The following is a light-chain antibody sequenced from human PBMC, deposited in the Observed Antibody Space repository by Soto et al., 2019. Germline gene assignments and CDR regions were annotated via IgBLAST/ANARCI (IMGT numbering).Light chain of an antibody. CDR3: LQDYTFPWT. V-gene: IGKV1-6*01. CDR2: AAS. CDR1: QAIRSN. J-gene: IGKJ1*01. Sequence: AIQMTQSPSSLSASVGDRVTITCRASQAIRSNVGWYQQKLGKAPKLLIYAASSLESGVPSRFSGSGSGTDFTLTISSLQPEDFANYYCLQDYTFPWTFGQGTKVELK.